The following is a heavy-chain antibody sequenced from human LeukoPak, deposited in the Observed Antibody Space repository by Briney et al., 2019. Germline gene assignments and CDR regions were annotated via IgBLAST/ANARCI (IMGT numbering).Heavy chain of an antibody. CDR3: AKGGSGYYYYGMDV. V-gene: IGHV3-23*01. CDR1: GFTFSDHY. Sequence: GGSLRLSCAASGFTFSDHYMSWIRQAPGKGLEWVSVISGSGGSTYYGDSVKGRFTISRDNSKNTLFLQMNSLRAEDTAIYYCAKGGSGYYYYGMDVWGQGTTVTVSS. D-gene: IGHD3-22*01. CDR2: ISGSGGST. J-gene: IGHJ6*02.